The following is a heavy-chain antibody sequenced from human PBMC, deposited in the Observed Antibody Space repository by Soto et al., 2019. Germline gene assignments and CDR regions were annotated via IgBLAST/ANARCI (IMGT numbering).Heavy chain of an antibody. V-gene: IGHV1-2*02. CDR2: MNPGSGGT. J-gene: IGHJ6*02. CDR1: GYSFTNND. CDR3: ARGGFGYYDFWSGYYTPRSYYYYGMDV. Sequence: GASVKVSCKASGYSFTNNDVSWVRQATGQGLEWMGWMNPGSGGTNYAQKFQGRVTMTRDTSISTAYMELSRLRSDDTAVYYCARGGFGYYDFWSGYYTPRSYYYYGMDVWGQGTTVTVSS. D-gene: IGHD3-3*01.